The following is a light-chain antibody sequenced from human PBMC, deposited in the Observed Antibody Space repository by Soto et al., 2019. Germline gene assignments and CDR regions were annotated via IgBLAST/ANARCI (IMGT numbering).Light chain of an antibody. Sequence: QFTQSTSSLSASVGDRVAIPFRASQGISSSLAWYQQKPGKVPELLIYAASTLQSGVPSRFSGSRSGTDFTLTISSLQPEDFATYYCQQANSFLTFGQGTRLAIK. V-gene: IGKV1-9*01. J-gene: IGKJ5*01. CDR3: QQANSFLT. CDR2: AAS. CDR1: QGISSS.